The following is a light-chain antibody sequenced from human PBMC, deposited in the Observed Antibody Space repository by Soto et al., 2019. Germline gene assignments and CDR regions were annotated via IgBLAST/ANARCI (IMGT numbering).Light chain of an antibody. V-gene: IGKV1-27*01. CDR2: GAS. Sequence: DIQMTQSPSSLSASVGDRVTITCRASQRISNYLAWYQQKPGKAPKLLIYGASTLQSGVPYRFRGSGSGTDFTLTMSSLQPEDVASYYCQKYNSAPQTFGPGTKVEI. J-gene: IGKJ3*01. CDR3: QKYNSAPQT. CDR1: QRISNY.